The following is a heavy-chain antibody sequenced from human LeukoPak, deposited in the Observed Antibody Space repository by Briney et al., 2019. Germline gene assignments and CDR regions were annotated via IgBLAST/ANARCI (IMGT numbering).Heavy chain of an antibody. CDR3: AKGCNWFDP. CDR2: ISGSGGST. Sequence: GGSETLSCAPSALTLSSQAMSWARHAPGKGLEWVSDISGSGGSTYYADSVKGRFTISRDNSKNTLYLQMNSLRAEDTAVYYCAKGCNWFDPWGQGTLVIVSA. D-gene: IGHD2-8*01. J-gene: IGHJ5*02. V-gene: IGHV3-23*01. CDR1: ALTLSSQA.